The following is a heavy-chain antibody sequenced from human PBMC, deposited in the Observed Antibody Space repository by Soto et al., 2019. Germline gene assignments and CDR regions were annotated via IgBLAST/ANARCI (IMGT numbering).Heavy chain of an antibody. CDR1: GGSITTGGYY. V-gene: IGHV4-31*03. CDR2: RYYSEST. CDR3: ARTKCSGGSCYSWSLDY. D-gene: IGHD2-15*01. Sequence: SETLSLTCTVSGGSITTGGYYWSWIRQLPGKGLEWIGHRYYSESTYYNPSLKSRVPISLDTSKNQFSLKLSFVTAADTAMYYCARTKCSGGSCYSWSLDYWGQGTPVTVSS. J-gene: IGHJ4*02.